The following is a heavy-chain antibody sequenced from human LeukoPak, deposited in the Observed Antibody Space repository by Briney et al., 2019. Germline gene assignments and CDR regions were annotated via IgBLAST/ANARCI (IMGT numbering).Heavy chain of an antibody. CDR1: GYTFTGYY. Sequence: ASVKVSCKASGYTFTGYYMHWVRQAPGQGLEWMGWINPNSGGTNYAQKFQGRVTMTRDTSISTAYMELSRLRSDDTAVYYCARDNEYCSGGSCYLAWFDPWGQGTLVTVSS. CDR2: INPNSGGT. J-gene: IGHJ5*02. D-gene: IGHD2-15*01. V-gene: IGHV1-2*02. CDR3: ARDNEYCSGGSCYLAWFDP.